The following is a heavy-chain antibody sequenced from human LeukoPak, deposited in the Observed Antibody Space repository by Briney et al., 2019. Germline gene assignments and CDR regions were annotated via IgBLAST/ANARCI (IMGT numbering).Heavy chain of an antibody. CDR3: AKLPLQDYRGNWFDP. J-gene: IGHJ5*02. CDR1: GFTFSSYA. V-gene: IGHV3-23*01. CDR2: ISGSGGST. Sequence: PGGSLRLSCAASGFTFSSYAMSWVRQAPGKGLEWVSAISGSGGSTYYADSVEGRFTIPRDNSKNALYLQMNSLRAEDTAVYYCAKLPLQDYRGNWFDPWGQGTLVTVSS. D-gene: IGHD4-11*01.